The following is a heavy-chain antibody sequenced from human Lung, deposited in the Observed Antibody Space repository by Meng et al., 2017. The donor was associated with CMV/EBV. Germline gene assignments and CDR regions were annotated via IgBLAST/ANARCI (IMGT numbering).Heavy chain of an antibody. V-gene: IGHV1-18*01. CDR1: GYTFTSYG. J-gene: IGHJ6*02. Sequence: AVKVSCXTSGYTFTSYGISWVRQAPGQGLEWMGWISAYNGNTNYAQKLQGRVTMTTDTSTSTAYMELRSLRSDDTAVYYCARLSSDVWDEFGCLDAWGQGTTATVSS. CDR3: ARLSSDVWDEFGCLDA. D-gene: IGHD3-16*01. CDR2: ISAYNGNT.